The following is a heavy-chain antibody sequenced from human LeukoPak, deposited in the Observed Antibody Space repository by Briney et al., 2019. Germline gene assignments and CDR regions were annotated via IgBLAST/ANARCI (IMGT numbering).Heavy chain of an antibody. CDR1: GGSFSGYY. V-gene: IGHV4-34*01. Sequence: SETLSLTCAVYGGSFSGYYWSWIRQPPGKGLEWIGEINHSGSTNYNPSLKSRVTISVDTSKNQFSLKLSSVTAADTAVYYCARRTYYYDSSDLFDYWGQGTLVTVSS. D-gene: IGHD3-22*01. CDR3: ARRTYYYDSSDLFDY. J-gene: IGHJ4*02. CDR2: INHSGST.